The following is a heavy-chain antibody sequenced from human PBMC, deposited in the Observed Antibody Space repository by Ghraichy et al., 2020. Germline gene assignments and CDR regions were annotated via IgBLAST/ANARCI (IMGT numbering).Heavy chain of an antibody. V-gene: IGHV1-18*01. CDR3: ARDALRFRVRKGPVAV. CDR1: GYTFTSYC. J-gene: IGHJ6*02. Sequence: ASVKVSCKASGYTFTSYCISWVRQAPGQGLEWMGWISAYNGNTNYAQKLQGRVTMTTDTSTSTAYMELRSLRSDDTAVYYCARDALRFRVRKGPVAVWGQGTTVTVSS. D-gene: IGHD5-12*01. CDR2: ISAYNGNT.